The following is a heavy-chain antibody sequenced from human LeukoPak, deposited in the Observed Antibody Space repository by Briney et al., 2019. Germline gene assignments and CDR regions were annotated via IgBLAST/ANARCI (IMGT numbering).Heavy chain of an antibody. V-gene: IGHV3-30*04. J-gene: IGHJ5*02. CDR3: ARDPYYYGSGKSWFDP. D-gene: IGHD3-10*01. Sequence: PGGSLRLSCAASGFTFSSYAMHWVRQAPGKGLEWVAVISYDGSNKYYADSVKGRFTISRDNSKNTLYLQMNSLRAEDTAVYYCARDPYYYGSGKSWFDPWGQGTLVTVSS. CDR2: ISYDGSNK. CDR1: GFTFSSYA.